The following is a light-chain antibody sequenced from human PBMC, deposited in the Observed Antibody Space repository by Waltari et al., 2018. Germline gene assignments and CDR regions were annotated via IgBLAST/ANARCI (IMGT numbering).Light chain of an antibody. Sequence: EIVLTQSPGTLTLSTGERATLSCRVSQSVKNTYLAWYHQKPGQAPRLLIFDASSRATGIPDRFSGSGSGTDFTLTISRLEPEDFAVYYCQQYGSSPPYTFGQGTKLEIK. J-gene: IGKJ2*01. CDR1: QSVKNTY. CDR2: DAS. V-gene: IGKV3-20*01. CDR3: QQYGSSPPYT.